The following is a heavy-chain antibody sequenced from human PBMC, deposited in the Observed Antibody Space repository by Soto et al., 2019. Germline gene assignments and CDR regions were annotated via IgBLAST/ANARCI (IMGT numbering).Heavy chain of an antibody. CDR3: ATRSSIALMVYAIAPYGMDV. D-gene: IGHD2-8*01. Sequence: ASVKVSCKVSGYTLTELSMHWVRQAPGKGLEWMGGFDPEDGETIYAQKFQGRVTMTEDTSTDTAYMELSSLRSEDTAVYYCATRSSIALMVYAIAPYGMDVWRQGTTVTVSS. CDR2: FDPEDGET. CDR1: GYTLTELS. V-gene: IGHV1-24*01. J-gene: IGHJ6*02.